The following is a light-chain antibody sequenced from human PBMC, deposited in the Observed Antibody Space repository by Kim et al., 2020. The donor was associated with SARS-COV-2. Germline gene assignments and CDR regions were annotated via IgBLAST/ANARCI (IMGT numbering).Light chain of an antibody. CDR1: SGHSSYA. CDR3: QTWDTGIGV. J-gene: IGLJ3*02. V-gene: IGLV4-69*01. Sequence: ALVKLACTLSSGHSSYAIAWHQQQPEKGPRYLMKLNSDGSHRKGDGIPDRFSGSSSGAERYLTISSLQSEDEADYYCQTWDTGIGVFGGGTQLTVL. CDR2: LNSDGSH.